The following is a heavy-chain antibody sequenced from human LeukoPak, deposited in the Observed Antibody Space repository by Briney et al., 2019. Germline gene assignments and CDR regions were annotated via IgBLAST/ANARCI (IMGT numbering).Heavy chain of an antibody. J-gene: IGHJ4*02. CDR2: IYHSGST. CDR3: ARDMGYGDYVRLGDY. D-gene: IGHD4-17*01. V-gene: IGHV4-38-2*02. CDR1: GYSMSGGYY. Sequence: SETLSLTCAVSGYSMSGGYYWGWIRQPPGKGLEWIGSIYHSGSTYYNPSLKSRVTISVDRSKNQFSLKVNSVTAADTAVYYCARDMGYGDYVRLGDYWGQGTLVTVSS.